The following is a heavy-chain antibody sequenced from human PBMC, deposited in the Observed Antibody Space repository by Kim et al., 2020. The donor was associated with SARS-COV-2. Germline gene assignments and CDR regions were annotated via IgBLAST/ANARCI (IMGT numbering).Heavy chain of an antibody. Sequence: SETLSLTCTVSGGSISSGGYYWSWIRQHPGKGLEWIGYIYYSGSTYYNPSLKSRVTISVDTSKNQFSLKLSSVTAADTAVYYCASSIEAYCGGDCYSFDYWGQGTLVTVSS. D-gene: IGHD2-21*02. V-gene: IGHV4-31*03. CDR3: ASSIEAYCGGDCYSFDY. J-gene: IGHJ4*02. CDR2: IYYSGST. CDR1: GGSISSGGYY.